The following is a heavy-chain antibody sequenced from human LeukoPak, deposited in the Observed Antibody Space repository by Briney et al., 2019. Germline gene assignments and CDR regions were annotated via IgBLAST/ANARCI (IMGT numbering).Heavy chain of an antibody. CDR3: AKSYYSGPADN. CDR1: GFSFSTYA. CDR2: VNGNGGST. D-gene: IGHD6-19*01. V-gene: IGHV3-23*01. Sequence: GGSLRLSCAASGFSFSTYAMSWVRQAPGKGLEWVSGVNGNGGSTSYADSVKGRFTIFRDNSKNTVYLQMNSLRVEDTAVYYCAKSYYSGPADNWGQGTLVTVSS. J-gene: IGHJ4*02.